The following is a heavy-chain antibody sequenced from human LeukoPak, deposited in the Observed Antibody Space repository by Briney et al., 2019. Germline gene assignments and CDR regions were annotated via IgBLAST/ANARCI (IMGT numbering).Heavy chain of an antibody. CDR1: GFTVSSNY. Sequence: GGSLRLSCAASGFTVSSNYMSWVRQAPGKGLEWVSVIYSGGSTYYADSVKGRFTISRDNSKNTLYLQMNGLRAEDTAVYYCAKAPLGSSSWFDYWGQGTLVTVSS. CDR3: AKAPLGSSSWFDY. CDR2: IYSGGST. V-gene: IGHV3-66*01. D-gene: IGHD6-13*01. J-gene: IGHJ4*02.